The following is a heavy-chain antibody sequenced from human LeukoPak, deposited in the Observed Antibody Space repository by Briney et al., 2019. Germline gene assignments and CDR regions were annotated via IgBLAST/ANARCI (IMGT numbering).Heavy chain of an antibody. CDR2: ISGSGGST. CDR3: AKDQGYYGSGSYKEYFQH. V-gene: IGHV3-23*01. CDR1: GFTFSSYA. D-gene: IGHD3-10*01. J-gene: IGHJ1*01. Sequence: GGSLRLSCAASGFTFSSYAMSWVRQAPGKGLEWVSAISGSGGSTYYADSVKGRFTISRDNSKNTLYLHMNSLRAEDTAVYYCAKDQGYYGSGSYKEYFQHWGQGTLVTVSS.